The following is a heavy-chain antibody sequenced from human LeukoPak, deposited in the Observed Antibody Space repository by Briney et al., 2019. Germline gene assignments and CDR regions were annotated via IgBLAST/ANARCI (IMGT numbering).Heavy chain of an antibody. CDR2: VRVSDET. Sequence: GGSLRLSCAASGLTLSSYAMSWVRQAPGKGLEWVSGVRVSDETYYADAVKGRFTISRDNYENTLYLQMSGLRAEDTAVYYCAKGTGDAGYYFDYWGQGTLVTVSS. CDR3: AKGTGDAGYYFDY. J-gene: IGHJ4*02. V-gene: IGHV3-23*01. CDR1: GLTLSSYA. D-gene: IGHD7-27*01.